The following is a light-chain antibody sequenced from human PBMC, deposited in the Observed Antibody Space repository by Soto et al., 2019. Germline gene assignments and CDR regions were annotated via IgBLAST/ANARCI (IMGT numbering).Light chain of an antibody. J-gene: IGKJ1*01. Sequence: EIVMTQSPATLSVSPGERATLSCRASQSVSSNLAWYQQNPGQAPRLLIYGASTRATGIPARFSGSGSGTEFTHTISSLQSEDFAIYFCQQYNNLPPDRTFGQGTKVEIK. CDR3: QQYNNLPPDRT. CDR2: GAS. CDR1: QSVSSN. V-gene: IGKV3-15*01.